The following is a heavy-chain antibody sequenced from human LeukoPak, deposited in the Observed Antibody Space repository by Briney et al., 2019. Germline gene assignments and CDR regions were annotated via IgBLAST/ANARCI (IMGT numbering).Heavy chain of an antibody. V-gene: IGHV3-23*01. CDR3: AKDLKGRMVRGAYNWFDP. J-gene: IGHJ5*02. CDR1: GFTFSSYA. CDR2: ISGSGGST. Sequence: GGSLRLSCAASGFTFSSYAMSWVRQAPGKGLEWVSAISGSGGSTYYADSVKGRFTISRDNSKNTLYLQMNSLRAEDTAVYYCAKDLKGRMVRGAYNWFDPWGQGTLVTVSS. D-gene: IGHD3-10*01.